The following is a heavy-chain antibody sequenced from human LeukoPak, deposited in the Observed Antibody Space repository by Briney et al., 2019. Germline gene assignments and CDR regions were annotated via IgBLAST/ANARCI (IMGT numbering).Heavy chain of an antibody. V-gene: IGHV1-69*05. J-gene: IGHJ6*03. Sequence: ASVKVSCKASGGTFSSYAISWVRQAPGQGLEWMGGNIPIFGTANYAQKFQGRVTITTDESTSTAYMELSSLRSEDTAVYYCTLGVDIVVVPAAAGLSPPSYYYYMDVWGKGTTVTVSS. D-gene: IGHD2-2*03. CDR3: TLGVDIVVVPAAAGLSPPSYYYYMDV. CDR2: NIPIFGTA. CDR1: GGTFSSYA.